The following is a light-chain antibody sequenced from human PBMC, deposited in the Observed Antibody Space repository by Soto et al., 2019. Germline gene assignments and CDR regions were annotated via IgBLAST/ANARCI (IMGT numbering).Light chain of an antibody. J-gene: IGLJ3*02. CDR1: SSNIGSGYD. Sequence: QPVLTQSPSVSGAPGQRVTISCTGSSSNIGSGYDVHWYQQLPGTAPKLLIYGNNNRPSGVPDRFSGSKSGTSASLAITGLQAEDEADYYCQSYDSSLSDWVFGGGTKVTVL. V-gene: IGLV1-40*01. CDR2: GNN. CDR3: QSYDSSLSDWV.